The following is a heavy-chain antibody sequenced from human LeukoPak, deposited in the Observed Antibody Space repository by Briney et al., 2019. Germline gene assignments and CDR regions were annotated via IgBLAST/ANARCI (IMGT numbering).Heavy chain of an antibody. V-gene: IGHV3-66*02. J-gene: IGHJ6*03. CDR3: ARDHEERSSGWYYYYYYMDV. Sequence: GGSLRLSCAASGFTVSSNYMSWVRQAPGKGLEWVSVIYSGGSTYYADSVKGRFTISRDNSKNTLYLQMNSLRAEDTAVYYCARDHEERSSGWYYYYYYMDVWGKGTTVTVSS. D-gene: IGHD6-19*01. CDR2: IYSGGST. CDR1: GFTVSSNY.